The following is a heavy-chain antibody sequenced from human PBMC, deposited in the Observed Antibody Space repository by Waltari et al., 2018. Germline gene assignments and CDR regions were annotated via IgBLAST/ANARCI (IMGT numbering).Heavy chain of an antibody. CDR1: GGTFSSYA. Sequence: QVQLVQSGAEVKKPGSSVKVSCKASGGTFSSYAISWVRQAPGQGLEWMGGIIPILGIANYAQKFQGRVTITADKSTSTAYMELSSLRSEDTAVYYCARDHTRWGSGGTGFDYWGQGTLVTVSS. J-gene: IGHJ4*02. D-gene: IGHD3-16*01. CDR2: IIPILGIA. V-gene: IGHV1-69*10. CDR3: ARDHTRWGSGGTGFDY.